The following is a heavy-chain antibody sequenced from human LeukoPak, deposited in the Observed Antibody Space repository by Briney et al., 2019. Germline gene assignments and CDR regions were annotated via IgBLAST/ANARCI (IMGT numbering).Heavy chain of an antibody. V-gene: IGHV1-46*01. Sequence: ASVKVSCKASGYTFTSYYMHWVRQAPGQGLEWMGIINPSGGSTSYAQKFQGRVTMTRDMSTSTVYMELSSLRSEDTAVYYCARDLILRGYSYGHPYYYYYMDVWGKGTTVTVSS. J-gene: IGHJ6*03. CDR1: GYTFTSYY. CDR3: ARDLILRGYSYGHPYYYYYMDV. D-gene: IGHD5-18*01. CDR2: INPSGGST.